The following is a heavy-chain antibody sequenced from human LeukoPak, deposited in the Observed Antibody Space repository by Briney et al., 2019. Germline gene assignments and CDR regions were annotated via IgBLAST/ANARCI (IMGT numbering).Heavy chain of an antibody. V-gene: IGHV4-30-2*01. CDR2: IYHSGST. Sequence: SETLSLTCTVSGGSISSGGYYWSWIRQPPGKGLEWIGYIYHSGSTYYNPSLKSRVTISVDRSKNQFSLKLSSVTAADTAVYYCARDYGGNSDKFDPWGQGTLVTVSS. CDR3: ARDYGGNSDKFDP. CDR1: GGSISSGGYY. J-gene: IGHJ5*02. D-gene: IGHD4-23*01.